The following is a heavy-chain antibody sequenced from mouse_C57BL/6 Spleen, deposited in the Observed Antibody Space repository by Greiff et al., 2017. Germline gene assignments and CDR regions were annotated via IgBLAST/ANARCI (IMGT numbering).Heavy chain of an antibody. CDR3: SGSSSYDYFDY. Sequence: QVQLQQSGAELVKPGASVKISCKASGYAFSSYWMNRVKQRPGKGPEWIGQIYPGDGDTNYHGKFKGKATLTADKSSSTAYMQLSSLTSEDSAVYFCSGSSSYDYFDYWGQGTTLTVSS. D-gene: IGHD1-1*01. V-gene: IGHV1-80*01. CDR2: IYPGDGDT. J-gene: IGHJ2*01. CDR1: GYAFSSYW.